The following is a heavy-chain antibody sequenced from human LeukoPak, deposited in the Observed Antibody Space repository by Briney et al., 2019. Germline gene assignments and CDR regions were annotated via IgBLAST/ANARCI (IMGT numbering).Heavy chain of an antibody. V-gene: IGHV3-20*04. J-gene: IGHJ3*02. CDR2: INWNGGST. Sequence: GGSLRLSCAASGFTFSSYEMNWVRQAPGKGLEWVSGINWNGGSTGYADSVKGRFTISRDNAKNSLYLQMNSLRAEDTALYYCARERFGSRDAFDIWGQGTMVTVSS. CDR1: GFTFSSYE. CDR3: ARERFGSRDAFDI. D-gene: IGHD3-16*01.